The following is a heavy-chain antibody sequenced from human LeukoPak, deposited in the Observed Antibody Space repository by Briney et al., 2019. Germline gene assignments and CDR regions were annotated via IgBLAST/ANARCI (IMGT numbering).Heavy chain of an antibody. CDR2: ISAFNGET. CDR3: ARDPSNTSGRYTYFDY. V-gene: IGHV1-18*01. CDR1: GYTFTSHG. J-gene: IGHJ4*02. D-gene: IGHD3-16*02. Sequence: ASVKVSCKTYGYTFTSHGISWVRQAPGQGLEWMGWISAFNGETHYAQNLQGRVTMTTDTSTSTAYMELRSLRSDDTAVYYCARDPSNTSGRYTYFDYWAREPWSPFPQ.